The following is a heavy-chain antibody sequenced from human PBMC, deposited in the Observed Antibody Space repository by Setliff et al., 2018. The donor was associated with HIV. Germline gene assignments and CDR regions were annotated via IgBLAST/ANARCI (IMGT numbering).Heavy chain of an antibody. CDR2: IFYSGSS. D-gene: IGHD3-3*01. J-gene: IGHJ5*02. V-gene: IGHV4-59*01. CDR1: GASISTYY. CDR3: ARDRGSYNFWSGLARGDNWFDP. Sequence: SETLSLTCTVSGASISTYYWSWIRQPPGKGLEWIGYIFYSGSSNYNPSLKSRVTMSVDTSKNQFSLNLTSVTAADTAVYYCARDRGSYNFWSGLARGDNWFDPWGHGTLVTVSS.